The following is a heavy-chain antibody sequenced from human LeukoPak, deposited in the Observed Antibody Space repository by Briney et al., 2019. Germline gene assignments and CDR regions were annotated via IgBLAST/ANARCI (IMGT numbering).Heavy chain of an antibody. CDR2: ISAYNGNT. D-gene: IGHD2-2*01. CDR1: GYTFTSYG. J-gene: IGHJ4*02. V-gene: IGHV1-18*01. CDR3: ARDRKSVVVPAAMDY. Sequence: ASVKVSCKASGYTFTSYGISWVRQAPGQGLEWMGWISAYNGNTNYAQKLQGRVTMITDTSTSTAYMELRSLRSDDTAVYYCARDRKSVVVPAAMDYWGQGTLVTVSS.